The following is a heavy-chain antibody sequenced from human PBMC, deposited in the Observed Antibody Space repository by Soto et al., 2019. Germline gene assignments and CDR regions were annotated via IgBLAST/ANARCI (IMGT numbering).Heavy chain of an antibody. CDR3: ARGRATVTTKSWYYFDY. CDR1: GGSFSGYY. J-gene: IGHJ4*02. CDR2: INHSGST. Sequence: PSETLSLTCAVYGGSFSGYYWSWIRQPPGKGLEWIGEINHSGSTNYNPSLKSRVTISVDTSKNQFSLKLSAVTAADTAVYYCARGRATVTTKSWYYFDYWGQGTLVTVSS. D-gene: IGHD4-17*01. V-gene: IGHV4-34*01.